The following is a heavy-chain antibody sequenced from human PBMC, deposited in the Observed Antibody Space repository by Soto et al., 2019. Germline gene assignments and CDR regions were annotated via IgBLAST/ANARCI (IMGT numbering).Heavy chain of an antibody. CDR3: AKGTEKIVVVPAAMVY. D-gene: IGHD2-2*01. V-gene: IGHV3-23*01. CDR2: ISGSGGST. Sequence: PGGSLRLSCAASGFTFSSYAMSWVRQAPGKGLEWVSAISGSGGSTYYADSVKGRFTISRDNSKNTLYLQMNSLRAEDTAVYYCAKGTEKIVVVPAAMVYWGQGTLVTVSS. CDR1: GFTFSSYA. J-gene: IGHJ4*02.